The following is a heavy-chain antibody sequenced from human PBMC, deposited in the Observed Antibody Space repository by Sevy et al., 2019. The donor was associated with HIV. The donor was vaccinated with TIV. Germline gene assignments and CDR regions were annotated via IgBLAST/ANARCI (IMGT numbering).Heavy chain of an antibody. D-gene: IGHD6-13*01. J-gene: IGHJ6*02. Sequence: GGSLRLSCAASAFTFSSYAMNWVRQAPGKGLEWVSSISSSSSHIYAADSLKGRFTISRDNAKNSLFLQMNSLRAEDTAIYYCARVAADDPDFYYYGMDVWGQGTTVTVSS. CDR3: ARVAADDPDFYYYGMDV. CDR1: AFTFSSYA. V-gene: IGHV3-21*01. CDR2: ISSSSSHI.